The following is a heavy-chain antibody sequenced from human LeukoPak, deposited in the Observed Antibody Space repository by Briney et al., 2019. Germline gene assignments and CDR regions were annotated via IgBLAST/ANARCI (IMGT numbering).Heavy chain of an antibody. V-gene: IGHV3-7*01. Sequence: PGGSLRLSCAASGVTFSSYWMSWVRQAPGKGLEWVANIKQDGSENYYVDSVKGRFTISRDNAKNSLYLQMNSLRAEDTAVYYCARDEDCSSTTCYSYAFDIWGQGTMVTVSS. D-gene: IGHD2-2*02. CDR3: ARDEDCSSTTCYSYAFDI. CDR1: GVTFSSYW. CDR2: IKQDGSEN. J-gene: IGHJ3*02.